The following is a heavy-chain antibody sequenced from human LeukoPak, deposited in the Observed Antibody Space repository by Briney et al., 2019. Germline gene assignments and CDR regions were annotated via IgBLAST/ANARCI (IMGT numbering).Heavy chain of an antibody. Sequence: PSETLSLTCTVSGGSISSYYWSWIRQPPGKGLEWIGYIYYSGSTNYNPSLKSRVTISVDTSKNQFSLKLSSVTAADTAVYYCARVYTELDAFDIWGQGTMVTVSS. J-gene: IGHJ3*02. V-gene: IGHV4-59*01. CDR2: IYYSGST. D-gene: IGHD1-14*01. CDR1: GGSISSYY. CDR3: ARVYTELDAFDI.